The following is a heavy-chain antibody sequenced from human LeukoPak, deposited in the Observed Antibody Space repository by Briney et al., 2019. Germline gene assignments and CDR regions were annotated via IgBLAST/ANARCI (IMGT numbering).Heavy chain of an antibody. V-gene: IGHV1-46*01. CDR3: ARCPHGDPYYFDY. J-gene: IGHJ4*02. CDR2: INPSGGST. Sequence: GASVKVSCKASGDTFTNYDINWVRQAPGQGLEWMGIINPSGGSTSYAQKFQGRVTMTRDTSTSTVYMELSSLRSEDTAVYYCARCPHGDPYYFDYWGQGTLVTVSS. CDR1: GDTFTNYD.